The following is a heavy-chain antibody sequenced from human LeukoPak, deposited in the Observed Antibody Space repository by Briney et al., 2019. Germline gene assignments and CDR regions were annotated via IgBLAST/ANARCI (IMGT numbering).Heavy chain of an antibody. CDR2: ISGSGGST. CDR3: ARSPTSWYFGY. CDR1: GFTFSSYG. V-gene: IGHV3-23*01. D-gene: IGHD2-2*01. J-gene: IGHJ4*02. Sequence: GGSLRLSCAASGFTFSSYGMSWVRQAPGKGLEWVSAISGSGGSTYYADSVKGRFTISRDNSKNTLYLQMNSLRPEDTSVYYCARSPTSWYFGYWGQGTLVTVSS.